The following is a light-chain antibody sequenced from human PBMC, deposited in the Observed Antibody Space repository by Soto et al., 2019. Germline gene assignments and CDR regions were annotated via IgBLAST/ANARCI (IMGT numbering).Light chain of an antibody. CDR2: DAS. CDR1: QSVSNK. J-gene: IGKJ1*01. Sequence: EIVLTQSPATLSLSQVERATLSFRASQSVSNKLAWYQQKPGQAPRLLIYDASTRATGIPARFSGSGSGTKFTLTISSLQSEDFAVYYCQQYNSWPRTFGQGTKVDIK. CDR3: QQYNSWPRT. V-gene: IGKV3-15*01.